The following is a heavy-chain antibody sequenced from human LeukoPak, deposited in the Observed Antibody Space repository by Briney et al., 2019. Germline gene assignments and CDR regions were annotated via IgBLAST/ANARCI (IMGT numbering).Heavy chain of an antibody. J-gene: IGHJ4*02. CDR3: ARASGDSDYFDY. Sequence: PGGSLRLSCAASGFTVSSNYMSWVRQAPGKGLEWVSVIYSGGSTYYADSVKGRFTIFRDNSKNTLYLQMNSLRAEDTAVYYCARASGDSDYFDYWGQGTLVTVSS. D-gene: IGHD3-10*01. CDR1: GFTVSSNY. V-gene: IGHV3-53*01. CDR2: IYSGGST.